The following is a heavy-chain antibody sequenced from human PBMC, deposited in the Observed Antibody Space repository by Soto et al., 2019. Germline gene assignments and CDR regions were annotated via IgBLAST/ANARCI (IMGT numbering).Heavy chain of an antibody. CDR2: IYWDEDK. Sequence: QITLKESGPTLVKPTQTLTLTCTFSGFSLSTSGVGVVWIRQPPGNALALLGIIYWDEDKRYRPSLNSRLTXTXDXXKDQGALTMTKMDPVDTGPYDCAHNHVAGTSWFDPWGQGTLVTVSS. CDR1: GFSLSTSGVG. CDR3: AHNHVAGTSWFDP. D-gene: IGHD6-19*01. V-gene: IGHV2-5*02. J-gene: IGHJ5*02.